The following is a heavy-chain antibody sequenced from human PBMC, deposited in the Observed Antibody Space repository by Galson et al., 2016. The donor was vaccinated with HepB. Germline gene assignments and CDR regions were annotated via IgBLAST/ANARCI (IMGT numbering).Heavy chain of an antibody. CDR1: GFIFSDHY. D-gene: IGHD2/OR15-2a*01. CDR2: SRNNPSSYTT. V-gene: IGHV3-72*01. CDR3: TRAGTSTRYFDN. J-gene: IGHJ4*02. Sequence: SLRLSCATSGFIFSDHYMDWVRQAPGKGLEWVARSRNNPSSYTTEYAASVEGRFTISRDESKNSLYLQMSSLKTEDTAVYYCTRAGTSTRYFDNWGQGTLATVSS.